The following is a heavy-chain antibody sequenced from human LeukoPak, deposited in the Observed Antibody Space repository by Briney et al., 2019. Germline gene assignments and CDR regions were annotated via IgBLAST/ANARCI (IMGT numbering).Heavy chain of an antibody. CDR3: ARLGPIVVVPAALYYFDY. V-gene: IGHV4-34*01. CDR1: GGSFSDYY. Sequence: SETLSLTCAVSGGSFSDYYWTWIRQSPGKGLEWIGEINHTGSTNCNPSLKSRVTISVDTSKKQFSLKLNSVTAADTAVYYCARLGPIVVVPAALYYFDYWGQGTLVTVSS. J-gene: IGHJ4*02. CDR2: INHTGST. D-gene: IGHD2-2*01.